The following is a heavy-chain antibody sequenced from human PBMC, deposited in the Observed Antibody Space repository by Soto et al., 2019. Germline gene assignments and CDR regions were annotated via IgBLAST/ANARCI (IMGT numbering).Heavy chain of an antibody. CDR2: IYYSGST. Sequence: QVQLQESGPGLVKPSETLSLTCTVSGGSVSSGSYYWSWIRQPPGKGLEWIGYIYYSGSTNYNPSLKSRVPISVDTSKHQFSLKLSSVTAADTAVYYCARDIVVVPAAIPYYYYYYGMDVWGQGTTVTVSS. CDR3: ARDIVVVPAAIPYYYYYYGMDV. J-gene: IGHJ6*02. V-gene: IGHV4-61*01. CDR1: GGSVSSGSYY. D-gene: IGHD2-2*01.